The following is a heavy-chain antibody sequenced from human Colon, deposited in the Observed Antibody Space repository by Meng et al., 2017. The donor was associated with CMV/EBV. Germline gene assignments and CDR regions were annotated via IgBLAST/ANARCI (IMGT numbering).Heavy chain of an antibody. V-gene: IGHV4-34*01. CDR3: ASQGNSGWYRYFQN. CDR2: IHHRGST. J-gene: IGHJ1*01. CDR1: GGYFSCYH. Sequence: AVYGGYFSCYHWTWVRPAPNEGPEWIGEIHHRGSTTYSPSLKSRVTISVDTSKNQFSLELSSVTAADTALYYCASQGNSGWYRYFQNWGQGTLVTVSS. D-gene: IGHD6-19*01.